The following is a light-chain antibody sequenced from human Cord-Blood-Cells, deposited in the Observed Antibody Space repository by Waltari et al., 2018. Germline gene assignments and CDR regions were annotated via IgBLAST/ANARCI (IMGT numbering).Light chain of an antibody. V-gene: IGLV3-1*01. Sequence: SYELTQPPSVSVSPGQTASITCSGDKLGDKYACWYQQKPAQSPVLVIYQDGNWPSGIPEGVFGSNSGNTATLTISGTQAMDEADYYCQAWDSSTVVFGGGTKLTVL. J-gene: IGLJ2*01. CDR1: KLGDKY. CDR3: QAWDSSTVV. CDR2: QDG.